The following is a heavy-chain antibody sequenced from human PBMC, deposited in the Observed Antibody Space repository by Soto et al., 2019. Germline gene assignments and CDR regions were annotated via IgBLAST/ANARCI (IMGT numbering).Heavy chain of an antibody. CDR1: GFTFSSYG. CDR2: ISYDGSNK. J-gene: IGHJ3*02. Sequence: LRLSCAASGFTFSSYGMHWVRQAPGKGLEWVAVISYDGSNKYYADSVKGRFTISRDNSKNTLYLQMNSLRAEDTAVYYCATLAVAGTLVAFDIWGQGTMVTVSS. CDR3: ATLAVAGTLVAFDI. D-gene: IGHD6-19*01. V-gene: IGHV3-30*03.